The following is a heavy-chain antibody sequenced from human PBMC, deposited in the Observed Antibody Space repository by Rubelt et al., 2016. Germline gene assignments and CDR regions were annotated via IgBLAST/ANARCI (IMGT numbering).Heavy chain of an antibody. D-gene: IGHD3-22*01. CDR2: SYPGDSDT. V-gene: IGHV5-51*01. CDR3: ARTYYYDSTCLYYTI. Sequence: EVQLVQSGAEVKKPGESLKISCKGSGYTFTTYWIGWVRQMHGKGLEWMGISYPGDSDTRYSLSFQVHGTISSDTSIDTADLPWSSLKASDTAMYDCARTYYYDSTCLYYTIWGQGTLVTVSS. CDR1: GYTFTTYW. J-gene: IGHJ4*02.